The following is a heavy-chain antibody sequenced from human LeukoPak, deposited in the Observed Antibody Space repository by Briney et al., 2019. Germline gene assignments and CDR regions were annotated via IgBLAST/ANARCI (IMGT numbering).Heavy chain of an antibody. J-gene: IGHJ6*03. D-gene: IGHD6-13*01. CDR2: INHSGST. V-gene: IGHV4-34*01. CDR3: ARGAATSREYYYYYMDV. Sequence: SETLSLTCAVYGGSFSGYYWSWIRQPPGEGLEWIGEINHSGSTNYNPSLKSRVTISVDTSKNQFSLKLSSVTAADTAVYYCARGAATSREYYYYYMDVWGKGTTVTVSS. CDR1: GGSFSGYY.